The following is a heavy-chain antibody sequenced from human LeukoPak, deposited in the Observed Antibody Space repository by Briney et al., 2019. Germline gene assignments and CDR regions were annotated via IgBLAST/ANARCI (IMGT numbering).Heavy chain of an antibody. J-gene: IGHJ4*02. CDR2: IYHSGST. CDR1: GGSISSSNW. V-gene: IGHV4-4*02. Sequence: PSETLSLTCAVSGGSISSSNWWSWVRQPPGKGLEWIGEIYHSGSTNYNPSLKSRVTISVDKSKNQFSLKLSSVTAADTAVYYCARDLYYDYVWGSSSVWGQGTLVTVSS. CDR3: ARDLYYDYVWGSSSV. D-gene: IGHD3-16*01.